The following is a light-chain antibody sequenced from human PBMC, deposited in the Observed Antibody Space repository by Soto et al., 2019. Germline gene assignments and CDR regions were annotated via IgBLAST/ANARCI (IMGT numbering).Light chain of an antibody. CDR2: EGH. CDR3: CLYVGATTYV. J-gene: IGLJ1*01. CDR1: SGYVGTYSL. V-gene: IGLV2-23*01. Sequence: QSVLAQPASVSGSPGQSITISCTGASGYVGTYSLVSWYQQHPGKAPKVVIYEGHKRPSGVFDRFTASTSINTASLTISGLQTHDEADYYCCLYVGATTYVFGNGTKVTVL.